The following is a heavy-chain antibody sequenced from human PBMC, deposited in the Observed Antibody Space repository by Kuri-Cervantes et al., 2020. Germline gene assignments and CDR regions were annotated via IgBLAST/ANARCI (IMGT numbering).Heavy chain of an antibody. J-gene: IGHJ4*02. D-gene: IGHD3-16*02. CDR1: GYTFTKYA. CDR2: INAGTGDT. Sequence: ASVKVSCKASGYTFTKYAIHWVRQAPGQRLEWMGWINAGTGDTIYSQKFQGRVTITRDTSASTAYMELSSLRSEDTAVYYCARGRGMFTFGGVIVNFDYWGQGTLVTVSS. CDR3: ARGRGMFTFGGVIVNFDY. V-gene: IGHV1-3*01.